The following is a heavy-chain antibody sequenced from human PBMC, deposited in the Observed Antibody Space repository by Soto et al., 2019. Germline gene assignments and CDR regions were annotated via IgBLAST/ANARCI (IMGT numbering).Heavy chain of an antibody. Sequence: PGGSLRLSCAASGFTFSSYGMHWVLQAPFKVLEWVAFISYDGSNKYYADSVKGRFTISRDNSKNTLYLQMNSLRAEDTAVYYCAKDRVAARPPLNNWFDPWGQGTLVPVSS. CDR2: ISYDGSNK. D-gene: IGHD6-6*01. V-gene: IGHV3-30*18. CDR1: GFTFSSYG. J-gene: IGHJ5*02. CDR3: AKDRVAARPPLNNWFDP.